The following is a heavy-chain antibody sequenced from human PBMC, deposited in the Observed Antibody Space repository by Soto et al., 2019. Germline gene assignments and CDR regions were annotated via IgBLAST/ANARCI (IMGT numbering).Heavy chain of an antibody. V-gene: IGHV4-61*01. CDR3: AASAPTATNYYYAMDV. CDR2: FYDSGST. D-gene: IGHD5-12*01. CDR1: GGSVSSGSFY. J-gene: IGHJ6*02. Sequence: LSLTCTVSGGSVSSGSFYWSWIRRPPGKGLEWIGHFYDSGSTNYNHSLRSRVTMSVDTSKKQFSLKLSSVTAANTAVDYCAASAPTATNYYYAMDVWGQGTTVTVFS.